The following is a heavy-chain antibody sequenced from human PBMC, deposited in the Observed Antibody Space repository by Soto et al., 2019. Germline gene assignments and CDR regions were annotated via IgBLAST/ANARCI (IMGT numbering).Heavy chain of an antibody. CDR2: IGSRGDST. V-gene: IGHV3-23*01. J-gene: IGHJ4*02. Sequence: GGSLILSCAASGFTFSSFAMSWVRQALGKGLEWVSAIGSRGDSTYYADSVKGRFTISRDNSKNTLYLQMNSLRAEDTAVYYCAKDLIYGYNSGRPFDSWGQGTLVTVSS. CDR1: GFTFSSFA. CDR3: AKDLIYGYNSGRPFDS. D-gene: IGHD6-19*01.